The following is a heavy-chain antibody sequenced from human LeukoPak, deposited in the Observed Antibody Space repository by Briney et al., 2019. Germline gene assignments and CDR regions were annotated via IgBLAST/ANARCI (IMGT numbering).Heavy chain of an antibody. J-gene: IGHJ4*02. CDR1: GFTVSSNY. CDR2: IHSGGST. Sequence: PGLSLRLSCAASGFTVSSNYMSWVRQAPGKGLEWVAVIHSGGSTCYADSVKGRFTISRDNSKNTLYLQMNSLRAEDTAVYYCARDLIGRSDSWGQGTLVTVSS. D-gene: IGHD3-3*01. V-gene: IGHV3-53*01. CDR3: ARDLIGRSDS.